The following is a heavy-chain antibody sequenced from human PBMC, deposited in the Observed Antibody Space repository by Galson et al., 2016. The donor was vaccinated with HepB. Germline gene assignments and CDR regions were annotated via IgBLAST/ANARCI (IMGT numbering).Heavy chain of an antibody. D-gene: IGHD5-12*01. Sequence: SLRLSCAASGFTFSRHGMHWVRQAPGKGLEWVAVIWYDGSNKYYADSVKGRFTISRDNSMTTLSLQMNSLRAEDTAVYYCARERLPERGYSGYDFDYWGQGALVTVSS. CDR1: GFTFSRHG. CDR3: ARERLPERGYSGYDFDY. V-gene: IGHV3-33*01. CDR2: IWYDGSNK. J-gene: IGHJ4*02.